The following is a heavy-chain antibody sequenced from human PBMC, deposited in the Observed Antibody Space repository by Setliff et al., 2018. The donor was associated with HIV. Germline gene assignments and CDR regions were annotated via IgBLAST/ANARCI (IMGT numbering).Heavy chain of an antibody. CDR3: ARTGYSSSWGRFSGDDYYMDV. Sequence: PGESLKISCKGSGYSFTSYWIDWVRQMPGKGLEWMGIIYPGDSNTRYSPSFQGQVTISADKSISTAYLQWNSLKASDTAMYYCARTGYSSSWGRFSGDDYYMDVWGKGTTVTVSS. V-gene: IGHV5-51*01. CDR1: GYSFTSYW. CDR2: IYPGDSNT. J-gene: IGHJ6*03. D-gene: IGHD6-13*01.